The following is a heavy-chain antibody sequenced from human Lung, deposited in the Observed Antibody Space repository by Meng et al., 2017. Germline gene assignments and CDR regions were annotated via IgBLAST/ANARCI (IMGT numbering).Heavy chain of an antibody. CDR2: IYNSGST. CDR3: ARGQKGYFDL. CDR1: GGSSSSSNYY. V-gene: IGHV4-30-4*01. J-gene: IGHJ2*01. Sequence: QVPLRESGPGLVKPSQTLSLTCTVSGGSSSSSNYYWSWIRQPPGKGLEWSGHIYNSGSTYYNPSLKSRITISVDTSKNQFSLKLSSVTAADTAVYYCARGQKGYFDLWGRGTLVTVSS.